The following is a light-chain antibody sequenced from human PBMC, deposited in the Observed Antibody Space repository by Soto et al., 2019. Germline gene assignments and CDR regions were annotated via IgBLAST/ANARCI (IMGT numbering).Light chain of an antibody. J-gene: IGLJ1*01. CDR2: DVS. V-gene: IGLV2-11*01. CDR1: SSDVGGYNY. CDR3: CSYGGSYYV. Sequence: QSALTQPPSVSGSPGQSVTISCTGTSSDVGGYNYVSWYQQHPGKAPKLMIYDVSKRPSGVPDRFSASKSGNTASLTISGLQAEDDDDYYCCSYGGSYYVFGAGTKLTVL.